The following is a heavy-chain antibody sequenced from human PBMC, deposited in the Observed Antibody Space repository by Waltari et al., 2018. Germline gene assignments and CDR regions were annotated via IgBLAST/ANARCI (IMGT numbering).Heavy chain of an antibody. Sequence: EVQLVESGGGLIQPGGSLGLSFPPLGSPSVSNSLAWSRQAPGKGLEWVSVIYSGGSTYYADSVKGRFTISRDNSKNTLYLQMNSLRAEDTAVYYCARAKYRWQLLDYWGQGTLVTVSS. CDR3: ARAKYRWQLLDY. V-gene: IGHV3-53*01. D-gene: IGHD2-15*01. J-gene: IGHJ4*02. CDR2: IYSGGST. CDR1: GSPSVSNS.